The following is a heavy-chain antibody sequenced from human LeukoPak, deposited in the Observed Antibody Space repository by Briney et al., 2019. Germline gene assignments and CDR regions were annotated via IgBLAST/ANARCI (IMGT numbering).Heavy chain of an antibody. CDR1: GFTFNGYW. J-gene: IGHJ5*02. CDR2: IKQDGSEK. D-gene: IGHD6-19*01. V-gene: IGHV3-7*03. Sequence: GGSLRLSCAASGFTFNGYWMSWVRQAPGKGLEWVANIKQDGSEKYYVDSVRGRVTISRDNAENSLFLQMNSLRVEDTAVYYCARDAYSSGWLGWFDPWGQGTLVTVSS. CDR3: ARDAYSSGWLGWFDP.